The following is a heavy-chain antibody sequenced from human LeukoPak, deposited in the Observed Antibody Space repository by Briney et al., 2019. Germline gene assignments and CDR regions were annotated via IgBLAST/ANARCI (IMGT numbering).Heavy chain of an antibody. CDR1: GFTFSSYS. D-gene: IGHD5-18*01. CDR2: ISSSGSYI. J-gene: IGHJ5*01. CDR3: AIGEYTAIVTGGYNWFDS. V-gene: IGHV3-21*01. Sequence: GGSLRLSCAASGFTFSSYSMNCVRQAPPKGLQWVSSISSSGSYINYDDSVKGRVTISRDNAKNSLYLKMSSLAAADTAVYYGAIGEYTAIVTGGYNWFDSWGQGTLVTVSS.